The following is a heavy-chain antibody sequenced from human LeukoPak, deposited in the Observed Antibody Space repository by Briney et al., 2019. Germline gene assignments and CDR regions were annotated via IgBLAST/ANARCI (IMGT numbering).Heavy chain of an antibody. CDR2: IKQDGSEK. V-gene: IGHV3-7*01. J-gene: IGHJ4*02. Sequence: GGSLRLSCAASGFTFSSYWMSWVRQAPGKGLEWVANIKQDGSEKYYVDSVKGRFTISRDNAKNSLYLQMNSLRAEDTAVYYCASPYCSSTSCYTPYFDYWGQGTLVTVSS. D-gene: IGHD2-2*02. CDR3: ASPYCSSTSCYTPYFDY. CDR1: GFTFSSYW.